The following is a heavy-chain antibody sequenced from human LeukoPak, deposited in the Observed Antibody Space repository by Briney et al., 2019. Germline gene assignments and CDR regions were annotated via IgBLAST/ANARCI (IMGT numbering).Heavy chain of an antibody. CDR2: VSAYNGHT. V-gene: IGHV1-18*01. CDR3: AREGSLGFDS. D-gene: IGHD3-16*01. J-gene: IGHJ4*02. CDR1: GFTFTSYG. Sequence: ASVKVSCKTSGFTFTSYGISWVRQAPGQGLEWMGWVSAYNGHTNYPQKVQGRVTMTTDTSTSTAYMELRSLRSDDTAVYYCAREGSLGFDSWGQGTLVTVSS.